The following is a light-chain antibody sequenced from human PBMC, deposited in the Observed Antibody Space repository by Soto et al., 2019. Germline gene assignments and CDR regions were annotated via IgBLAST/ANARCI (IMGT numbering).Light chain of an antibody. CDR2: QRT. J-gene: IGLJ1*01. Sequence: QSSLTPPAPVSVPAVQSLTTSCTGTTSFVGTYHFFSWYQQHPQQVPQVLTHQRTKRPSGVSNRFSGSTSGSTASMPISVLQTEDEADYYCCSYVGTSIYVFGTGTKVTVL. CDR3: CSYVGTSIYV. V-gene: IGLV2-23*01. CDR1: TSFVGTYHF.